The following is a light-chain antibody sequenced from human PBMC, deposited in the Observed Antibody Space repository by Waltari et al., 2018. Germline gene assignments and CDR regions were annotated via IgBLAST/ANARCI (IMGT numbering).Light chain of an antibody. CDR1: QSISRN. CDR2: GAS. V-gene: IGKV3D-15*01. Sequence: EVLMTQSPATLSVSPGERATLSSRASQSISRNLAWYQQKPGQAPRLLIYGASTRAPGIPDRFSGSGSGTEFTLSISGVQSEDFGVYYCQQYNNWRTFGQGTRLEI. CDR3: QQYNNWRT. J-gene: IGKJ2*01.